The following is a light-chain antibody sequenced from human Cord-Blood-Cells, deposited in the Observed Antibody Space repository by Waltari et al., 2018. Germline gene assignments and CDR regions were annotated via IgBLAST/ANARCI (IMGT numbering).Light chain of an antibody. CDR1: QSVSSSY. CDR2: GAS. J-gene: IGKJ5*01. V-gene: IGKV3-20*01. Sequence: EIVLTQSPGTLSLSPGERATLSCRASQSVSSSYLAWYQQKPGQAPRLLLYGASSRATGIPDRFSGSGSGTDFTLTISRLEPEDFAVYYCQQYGSSPLFGQ. CDR3: QQYGSSPL.